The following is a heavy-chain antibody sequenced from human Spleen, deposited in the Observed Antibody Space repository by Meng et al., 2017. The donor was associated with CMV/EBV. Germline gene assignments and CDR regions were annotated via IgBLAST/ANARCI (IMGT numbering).Heavy chain of an antibody. J-gene: IGHJ4*02. CDR2: INTKSGAT. V-gene: IGHV1-2*02. Sequence: KVSCKTSGYTFTTYWIHWVRQAPGKGLERVGWINTKSGATNSVQKFQGRVTMTRDTSITTVYMELNSLRSDDTAVYYCARGDGEPTDYWGQGTLVTVSS. D-gene: IGHD3-10*01. CDR3: ARGDGEPTDY. CDR1: GYTFTTYW.